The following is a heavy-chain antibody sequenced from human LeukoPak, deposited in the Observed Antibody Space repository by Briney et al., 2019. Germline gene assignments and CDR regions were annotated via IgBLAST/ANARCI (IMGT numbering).Heavy chain of an antibody. CDR3: ARESAAGTLDY. Sequence: SETLSLTCAVYGGSFSGYYWSWIRQPPGKGLEWTGEINHSGSTNYNPSLKSRVTISVDTSKNQFSLKLSSVTAADTAVYYCARESAAGTLDYWGQGTLVTVSS. CDR2: INHSGST. D-gene: IGHD6-13*01. CDR1: GGSFSGYY. J-gene: IGHJ4*02. V-gene: IGHV4-34*01.